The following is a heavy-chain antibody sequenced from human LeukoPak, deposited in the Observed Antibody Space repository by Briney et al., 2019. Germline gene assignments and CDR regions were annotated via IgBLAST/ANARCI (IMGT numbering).Heavy chain of an antibody. Sequence: SETLSLTCAVYGGSFSGYYWSWIRQPPGKGLEWIGEINHSGSTNYNPSLKSRVTISVGTSKNQFSLKLSSVTAADTAVYYCARGPAAGRDFDYWGQGTLVTVSS. CDR1: GGSFSGYY. V-gene: IGHV4-34*01. CDR2: INHSGST. D-gene: IGHD6-19*01. CDR3: ARGPAAGRDFDY. J-gene: IGHJ4*02.